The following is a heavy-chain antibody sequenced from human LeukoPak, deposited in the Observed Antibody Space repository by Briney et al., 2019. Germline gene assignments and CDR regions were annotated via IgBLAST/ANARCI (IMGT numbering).Heavy chain of an antibody. J-gene: IGHJ4*02. V-gene: IGHV3-23*01. CDR1: GFTFSSYA. CDR2: ISASGGST. D-gene: IGHD4-17*01. Sequence: GGSLRLSCAASGFTFSSYAMSWVRQAPGKGLEWVSDISASGGSTYYADSVKGRFTFSRDNSKNTLYLQMNSLRAEDTAVYYCAKKETTVTTFFENWGQGTLVTVSS. CDR3: AKKETTVTTFFEN.